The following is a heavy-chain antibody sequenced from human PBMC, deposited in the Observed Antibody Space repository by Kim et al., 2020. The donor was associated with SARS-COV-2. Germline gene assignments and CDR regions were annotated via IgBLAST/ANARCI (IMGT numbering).Heavy chain of an antibody. D-gene: IGHD1-1*01. V-gene: IGHV1-8*01. Sequence: QKFQGRVTMTRNTSISTAYMELSSLRSEDTAVYYCARGGWWNDKIRAFDIWGQGTMVTVSS. CDR3: ARGGWWNDKIRAFDI. J-gene: IGHJ3*02.